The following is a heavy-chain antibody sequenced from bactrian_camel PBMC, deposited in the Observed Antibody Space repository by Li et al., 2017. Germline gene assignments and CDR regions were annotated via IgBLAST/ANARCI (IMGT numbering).Heavy chain of an antibody. CDR2: IDSGGGST. J-gene: IGHJ6*01. CDR3: AKVVDSAYAFSVGFDY. CDR1: GFTFSTYY. V-gene: IGHV3S40*01. Sequence: VQLVESGGGLVQPGGSLRLSCAASGFTFSTYYMSWVRQAPGKGLEWVSVIDSGGGSTYYADSVKGRFTISRDNAKNTVYLQLNSVKTEDTAMYYCAKVVDSAYAFSVGFDYWGQGTQVTVS. D-gene: IGHD2*01.